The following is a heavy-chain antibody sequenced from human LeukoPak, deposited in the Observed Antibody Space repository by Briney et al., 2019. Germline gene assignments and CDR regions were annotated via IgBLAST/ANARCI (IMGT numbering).Heavy chain of an antibody. J-gene: IGHJ6*03. V-gene: IGHV1-69*05. CDR2: IIPIFGTA. D-gene: IGHD2-2*01. CDR1: GGTFSSYA. Sequence: SVKVSCKASGGTFSSYAISWVRQAPGQGLEWMGGIIPIFGTANYAQKFQGRVTMTRDTSISTAYMELSRLRSDDTAVYYCARGPLNCSSTSCYRLDYYYMDVWGKGTTVTVSS. CDR3: ARGPLNCSSTSCYRLDYYYMDV.